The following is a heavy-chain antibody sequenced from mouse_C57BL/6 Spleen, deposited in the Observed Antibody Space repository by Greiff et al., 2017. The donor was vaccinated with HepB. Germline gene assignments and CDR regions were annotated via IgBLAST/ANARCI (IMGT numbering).Heavy chain of an antibody. Sequence: QVQLQQPGAELVKPGASVKLSCKASGYTFTSYWMQWVKQRPGQGLEWIGEIDPSDSYTNYNQKFKGKATLTVDTSSSTAYMQLSSLTSEDSAVYYRAKWKGDWYFDVWGTGTTVTVSS. V-gene: IGHV1-50*01. CDR1: GYTFTSYW. CDR2: IDPSDSYT. J-gene: IGHJ1*03. CDR3: AKWKGDWYFDV.